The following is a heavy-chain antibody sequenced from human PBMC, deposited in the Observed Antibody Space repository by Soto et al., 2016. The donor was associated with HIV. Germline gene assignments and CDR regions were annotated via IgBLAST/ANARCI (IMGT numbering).Heavy chain of an antibody. D-gene: IGHD3-10*01. CDR1: GYTFTDYY. V-gene: IGHV1-69-2*01. CDR2: VDPEDGET. J-gene: IGHJ3*02. Sequence: EVQLVQSGAEVKKPGATVKISCKVSGYTFTDYYMHWVHQAPGKGLEWMGLVDPEDGETIYAEKFQGRVTITADTSTDTVYMELSSLRSEDTAVYYCATEPQRITVVRGVVHDAFDIWGQGTMVTVSS. CDR3: ATEPQRITVVRGVVHDAFDI.